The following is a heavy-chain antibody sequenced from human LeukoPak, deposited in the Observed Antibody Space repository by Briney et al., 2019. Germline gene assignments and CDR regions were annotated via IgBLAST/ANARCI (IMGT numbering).Heavy chain of an antibody. CDR1: GFTFISYA. V-gene: IGHV3-23*01. CDR3: AKDLSNWNYDHYFDY. D-gene: IGHD1-7*01. J-gene: IGHJ4*02. Sequence: PGGSLRLSCAASGFTFISYAMSWVRQAPGKGLEWVSAISGSGGSTYYADSVKGRFTISRDNSKNTLYLQMNSLRAEDTAVYYCAKDLSNWNYDHYFDYWGQGTLVTVSS. CDR2: ISGSGGST.